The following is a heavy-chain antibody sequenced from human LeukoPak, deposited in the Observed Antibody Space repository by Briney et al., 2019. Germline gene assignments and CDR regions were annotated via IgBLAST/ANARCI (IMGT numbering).Heavy chain of an antibody. CDR2: IYYSGST. CDR1: GGSISSGSYY. V-gene: IGHV4-61*10. D-gene: IGHD2-2*01. CDR3: AGTHHCSSTSCYENFDY. Sequence: SETLSLTCTVSGGSISSGSYYWSWIRQPAGKGLEWIGYIYYSGSTNYNPSLESRVTISVDTSKNQFSLKLSSVTAADTAVYYCAGTHHCSSTSCYENFDYWGQGTLVTVSS. J-gene: IGHJ4*02.